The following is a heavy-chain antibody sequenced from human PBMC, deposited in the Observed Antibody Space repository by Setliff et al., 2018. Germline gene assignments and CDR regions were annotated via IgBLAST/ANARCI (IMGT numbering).Heavy chain of an antibody. D-gene: IGHD3-16*01. CDR1: GYSISSDYY. CDR2: IFYRGTT. J-gene: IGHJ5*01. CDR3: ARELRSPYWHLDS. Sequence: KPSETLSLTCDVSGYSISSDYYWGWIRQPPGRGLEWIGTIFYRGTTYYNLSLKSPVTISLNASKNQFSLTLTSVTAADTAIYYCARELRSPYWHLDSWGQGALVTVSS. V-gene: IGHV4-38-2*02.